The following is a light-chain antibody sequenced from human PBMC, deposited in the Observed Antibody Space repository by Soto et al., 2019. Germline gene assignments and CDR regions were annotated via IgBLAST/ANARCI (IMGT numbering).Light chain of an antibody. CDR3: QQYNTYS. CDR1: QSLNSW. Sequence: DIHMTHSPSSLSASVGARVTITCRASQSLNSWLAWYQQKPGKAPKLLIYKTSTLESGVPSRFSGSGSGTEFTLTISNLQPDDFATYYCQQYNTYSFGQGTKVDIK. J-gene: IGKJ2*01. V-gene: IGKV1-5*03. CDR2: KTS.